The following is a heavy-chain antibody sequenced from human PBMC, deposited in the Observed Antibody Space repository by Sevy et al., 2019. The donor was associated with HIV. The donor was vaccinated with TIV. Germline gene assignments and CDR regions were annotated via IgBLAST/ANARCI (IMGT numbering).Heavy chain of an antibody. Sequence: KQSQTLSLTCTVSGGSISSYYWSWIRQPPGKGLEWIGYIYYSGSTNYNPSLKSQVTISVDTSKTKFSLKLSSVTAADTAVYYCARVGYYGSGSYYTFDYWGQGTLVTVSS. D-gene: IGHD3-10*01. CDR2: IYYSGST. J-gene: IGHJ4*02. V-gene: IGHV4-59*01. CDR3: ARVGYYGSGSYYTFDY. CDR1: GGSISSYY.